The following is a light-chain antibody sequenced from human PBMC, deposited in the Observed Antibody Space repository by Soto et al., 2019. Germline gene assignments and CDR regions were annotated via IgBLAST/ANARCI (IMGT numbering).Light chain of an antibody. CDR1: SSDVGGYNY. CDR2: DVS. J-gene: IGLJ2*01. CDR3: SSYTTSSPHVV. V-gene: IGLV2-14*03. Sequence: QSALTQPASVSGSPGQSITISCTGTSSDVGGYNYVSWYQQHPGKAPKLMIYDVSNRPSGVSNRFSGSKSGNTASPTISGLQAEDESDYYCSSYTTSSPHVVFGGGTKLTVL.